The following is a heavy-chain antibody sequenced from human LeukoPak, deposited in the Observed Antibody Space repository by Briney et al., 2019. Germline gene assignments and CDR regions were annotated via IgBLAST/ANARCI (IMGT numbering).Heavy chain of an antibody. CDR3: ARSNGDYDNWFDP. J-gene: IGHJ5*02. D-gene: IGHD4-17*01. Sequence: PSETLSLTCAVSGGSISTYYWSWFRQPPGKGLEWIGCVYYGGTTVYNPSFKDRVTISVDTSMNQFSLKVSSVNAADTAVYYCARSNGDYDNWFDPWGQGTLLTVSS. V-gene: IGHV4-59*01. CDR1: GGSISTYY. CDR2: VYYGGTT.